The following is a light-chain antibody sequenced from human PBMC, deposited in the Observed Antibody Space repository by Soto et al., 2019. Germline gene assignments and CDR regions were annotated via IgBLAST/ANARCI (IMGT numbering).Light chain of an antibody. CDR3: QQYASSVT. CDR2: GAS. CDR1: HSVSSTF. Sequence: EIVLTQSPGSLSLSPGERATLSCRASHSVSSTFFAWYQLTPGQAPRLLIYGASNRATGIPDRFSGSGSGTDFTLTISRLEPEDFAVYYCQQYASSVTFGQGTKVEIK. J-gene: IGKJ1*01. V-gene: IGKV3-20*01.